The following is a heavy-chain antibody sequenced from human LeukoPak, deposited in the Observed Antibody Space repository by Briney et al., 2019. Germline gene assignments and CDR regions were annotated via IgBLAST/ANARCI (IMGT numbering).Heavy chain of an antibody. J-gene: IGHJ4*02. V-gene: IGHV3-23*01. CDR1: GFTVSSSY. D-gene: IGHD2-15*01. CDR3: AKVKQQDIVVVVAARRVDY. Sequence: PGGSLRLSCAASGFTVSSSYMTWVRQAPGKGLEWASAISGSGGSTYYADSVKGRFTISRDNSKNTLYLQMNSLRAEDTAVYYCAKVKQQDIVVVVAARRVDYWGQGTLVTVSS. CDR2: ISGSGGST.